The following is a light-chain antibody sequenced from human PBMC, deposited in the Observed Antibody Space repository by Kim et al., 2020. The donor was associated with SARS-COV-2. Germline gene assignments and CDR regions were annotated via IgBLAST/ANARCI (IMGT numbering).Light chain of an antibody. V-gene: IGKV3-11*01. CDR1: QSVSSY. CDR2: DAS. Sequence: SLSPGERATLSCRASQSVSSYLAWSQQKPGKAPRLLIYDASSGATGIPARFSGSGSGTDFTLTISSLEPEDFAVYYCQQRSNSWTFGQGTKVEIK. CDR3: QQRSNSWT. J-gene: IGKJ1*01.